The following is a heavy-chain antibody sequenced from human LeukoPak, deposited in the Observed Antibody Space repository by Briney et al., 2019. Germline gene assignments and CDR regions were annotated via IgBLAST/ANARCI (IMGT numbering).Heavy chain of an antibody. CDR3: VRDSEGSFDS. Sequence: GGSLTLSCAASGFTFGTFDMSWIRQAPGKGLEWVSTLACLDSSCTESSSDSGKGRLSISTDKSKSTLFLPVNVLRAAGSAMYYCVRDSEGSFDSWGQGTLVTVSS. CDR1: GFTFGTFD. J-gene: IGHJ4*02. CDR2: CLDSSCTE. D-gene: IGHD3-10*01. V-gene: IGHV3-23*01.